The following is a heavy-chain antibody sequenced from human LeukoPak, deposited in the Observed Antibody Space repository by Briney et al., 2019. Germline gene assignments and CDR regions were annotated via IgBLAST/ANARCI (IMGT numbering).Heavy chain of an antibody. CDR2: IKHDGSEK. CDR3: ARHTA. J-gene: IGHJ1*01. V-gene: IGHV3-7*05. CDR1: GFTFSSYA. D-gene: IGHD5-18*01. Sequence: GGSLRLSCAASGFTFSSYAMSWVRQAPGKGLEWVANIKHDGSEKYYVDSVKGRFTISRDNAKNSLYLQLNSLRAEDTAVYYCARHTAWGQGTLVTASS.